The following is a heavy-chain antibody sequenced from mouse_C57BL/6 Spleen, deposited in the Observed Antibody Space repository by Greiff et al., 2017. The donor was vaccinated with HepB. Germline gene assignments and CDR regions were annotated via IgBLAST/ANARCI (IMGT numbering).Heavy chain of an antibody. CDR2: ISSGSSTI. CDR3: ARRLRTDYYAMDY. CDR1: GFTFSDYG. Sequence: EVMLVESGGGLVKPGGSLKLSCAASGFTFSDYGMHWVRQAPEKGLEWVAYISSGSSTIYYADTVKGQFTISRDNAKNTLFLQMTSLRSEDTAMYYCARRLRTDYYAMDYWGQGTSVTVSS. V-gene: IGHV5-17*01. D-gene: IGHD2-4*01. J-gene: IGHJ4*01.